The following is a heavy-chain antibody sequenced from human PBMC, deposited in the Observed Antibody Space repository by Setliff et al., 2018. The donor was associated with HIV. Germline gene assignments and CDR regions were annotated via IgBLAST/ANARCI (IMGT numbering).Heavy chain of an antibody. CDR1: GYSFSSHP. J-gene: IGHJ5*02. V-gene: IGHV1-3*04. Sequence: ASVKVSCKTSGYSFSSHPIHWVRQAPGQRPEWMGWIKTGNGDTQYSQKFRDRVTITRDTSADTVYMELSSLRSEDTAVYYCARGGPLEWSYYPRPNWFDPWGQGTLVTVSS. CDR3: ARGGPLEWSYYPRPNWFDP. CDR2: IKTGNGDT. D-gene: IGHD3-3*01.